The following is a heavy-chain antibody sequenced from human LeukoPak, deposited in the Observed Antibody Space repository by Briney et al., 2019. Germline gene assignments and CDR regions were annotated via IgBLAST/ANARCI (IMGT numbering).Heavy chain of an antibody. CDR1: GYTFSSYE. D-gene: IGHD1-1*01. CDR3: ARTRAGIQAGFDY. V-gene: IGHV3-48*03. CDR2: ISSNGGTI. Sequence: GGSLRLSCAASGYTFSSYEMNWVRQAPGKGLEWVSYISSNGGTIYYADSVKGRFTISRDNAKNSLYLQMNSLRVEDTAVYYCARTRAGIQAGFDYWGQGTLVTVSS. J-gene: IGHJ4*02.